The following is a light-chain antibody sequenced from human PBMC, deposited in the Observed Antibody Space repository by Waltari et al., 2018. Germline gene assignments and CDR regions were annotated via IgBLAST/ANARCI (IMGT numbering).Light chain of an antibody. Sequence: EIVLTQSPDFQSVTPKETVTIICRASQNIGSSLHWYQQTPGQSPRLLIKYASQSFSGVPSRFSGSGSGTVFTLTINSLEAEDAATYYCHQSSSLPRTFGQGTKVDIK. CDR2: YAS. J-gene: IGKJ1*01. V-gene: IGKV6-21*01. CDR1: QNIGSS. CDR3: HQSSSLPRT.